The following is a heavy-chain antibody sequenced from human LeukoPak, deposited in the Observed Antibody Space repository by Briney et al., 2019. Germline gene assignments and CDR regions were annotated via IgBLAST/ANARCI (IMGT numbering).Heavy chain of an antibody. Sequence: PGGSLRLSCAASGFTFSTYWMSWVRQAPGKGLEWVSVIYSGGSTYYADSVKGRFTISRDNAKNTLYLQMNSLRAEDTAMYYCASGQDSSGSQAYWGQGTLVTVSS. J-gene: IGHJ4*02. D-gene: IGHD3-22*01. V-gene: IGHV3-66*01. CDR2: IYSGGST. CDR1: GFTFSTYW. CDR3: ASGQDSSGSQAY.